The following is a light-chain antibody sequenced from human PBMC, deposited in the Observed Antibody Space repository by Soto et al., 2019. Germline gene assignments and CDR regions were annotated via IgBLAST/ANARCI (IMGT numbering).Light chain of an antibody. CDR2: YDS. J-gene: IGLJ3*02. CDR3: QVWDGSRDHQV. CDR1: NIGSES. V-gene: IGLV3-21*04. Sequence: SYELTQPPSVSVAPGKTARITCGGNNIGSESVHWYQQKPGQAPVLAIYYDSDRPSGIPERFSGSNSGNTATLTISRVEAGDGADYYCQVWDGSRDHQVFGGGTKLTVL.